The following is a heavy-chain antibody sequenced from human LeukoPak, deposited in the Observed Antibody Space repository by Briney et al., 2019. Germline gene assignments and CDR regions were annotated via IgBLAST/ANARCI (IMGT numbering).Heavy chain of an antibody. CDR3: AINSYDSSGWGWFDP. D-gene: IGHD3-22*01. V-gene: IGHV4-31*03. Sequence: SQTLSLTCTVSGGSISSGGYYWSWIRQHPGKGLEWIGYIYYSGSTYYNPSLKSRVTISVDTSKNQFSLKLSSVTAADTAMYYCAINSYDSSGWGWFDPWGQGTLVTVSS. CDR1: GGSISSGGYY. CDR2: IYYSGST. J-gene: IGHJ5*02.